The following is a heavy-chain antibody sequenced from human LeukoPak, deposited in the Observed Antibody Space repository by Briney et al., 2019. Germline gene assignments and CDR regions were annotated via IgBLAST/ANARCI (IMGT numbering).Heavy chain of an antibody. CDR3: TRRFDCSSTSCRFYYYYMDV. Sequence: GGSLRLXCAASGFTFSGSAMHWGRQASGKGLEWVGRIRSKANSYATAYAASVKGRFTISRDDSKNTAYLQMNSLKAEDTAVYYCTRRFDCSSTSCRFYYYYMDVWGKGTTVTVSS. D-gene: IGHD2-2*01. V-gene: IGHV3-73*01. J-gene: IGHJ6*03. CDR2: IRSKANSYAT. CDR1: GFTFSGSA.